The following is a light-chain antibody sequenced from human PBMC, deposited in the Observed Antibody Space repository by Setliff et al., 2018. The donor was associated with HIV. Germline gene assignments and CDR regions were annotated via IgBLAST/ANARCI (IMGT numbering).Light chain of an antibody. CDR1: SSDIGGYTY. CDR2: DVI. V-gene: IGLV2-14*03. Sequence: QSVLTQPASLSGSPGHSITISCTGTSSDIGGYTYVSWYQCHPGKAPKLLIYDVIKRPSGVSHRFSGSKSANTASLTISGLLTEDEADYYCSSYTSSSTYVFGTGTKVTVL. CDR3: SSYTSSSTYV. J-gene: IGLJ1*01.